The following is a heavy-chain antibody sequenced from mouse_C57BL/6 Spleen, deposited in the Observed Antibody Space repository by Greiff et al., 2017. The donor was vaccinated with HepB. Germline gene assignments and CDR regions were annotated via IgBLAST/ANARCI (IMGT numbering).Heavy chain of an antibody. CDR3: AIPYGYDGYFDV. CDR2: ISSGSSTI. Sequence: EVKLVESGGGLVKPGGSLKLSCAASGFTFSDYGMHWVRQAPEKGLEWVAYISSGSSTIYYADTVKGRFTISRDKAKNTLFLQMTSLRSEDTAMYYCAIPYGYDGYFDVWGTGTTVTVCS. CDR1: GFTFSDYG. V-gene: IGHV5-17*01. D-gene: IGHD2-2*01. J-gene: IGHJ1*03.